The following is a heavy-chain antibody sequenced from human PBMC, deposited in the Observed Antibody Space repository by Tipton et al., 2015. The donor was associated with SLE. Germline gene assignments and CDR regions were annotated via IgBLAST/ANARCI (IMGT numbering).Heavy chain of an antibody. CDR2: INHSGST. V-gene: IGHV4-34*01. CDR1: GGSFSGYY. CDR3: ARSGDYGGDSGVEYYYYMDV. D-gene: IGHD2-21*01. J-gene: IGHJ6*03. Sequence: TLSLTCAVYGGSFSGYYWSWIRQPPGKGLEWIGEINHSGSTNYNPSLKSRVTISVDTSKNQFSLKLSSVTAADTAVYYCARSGDYGGDSGVEYYYYMDVWGKGTTVTVSS.